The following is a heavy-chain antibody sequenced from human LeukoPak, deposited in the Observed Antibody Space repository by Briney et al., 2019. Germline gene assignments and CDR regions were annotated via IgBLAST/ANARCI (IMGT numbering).Heavy chain of an antibody. J-gene: IGHJ4*02. CDR3: ASGAWGGKGIATTFDY. Sequence: ASVKVSCKASGGTFSSYAISWVRQAPGQGLECMGRIIPIFGTANYAQKFQGRVTITADESTSTAYMELSSLRSEDTAVYYCASGAWGGKGIATTFDYWGQGTLVTVSS. CDR1: GGTFSSYA. CDR2: IIPIFGTA. D-gene: IGHD6-13*01. V-gene: IGHV1-69*13.